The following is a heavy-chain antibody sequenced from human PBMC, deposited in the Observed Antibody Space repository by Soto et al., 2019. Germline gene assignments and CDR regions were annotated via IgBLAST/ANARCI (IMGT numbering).Heavy chain of an antibody. J-gene: IGHJ4*02. CDR2: IYHSGST. CDR3: ASRRSLAYDYGDQNFDY. CDR1: GGSISSGGYS. D-gene: IGHD4-17*01. V-gene: IGHV4-30-2*01. Sequence: PSETLSLTCAVSGGSISSGGYSWSWIRQPPGKGLEWIGYIYHSGSTYYNPSLKSRVTISVDTSKNQFSLKLSSVTAADTAVYYCASRRSLAYDYGDQNFDYWGQGTLVTVSS.